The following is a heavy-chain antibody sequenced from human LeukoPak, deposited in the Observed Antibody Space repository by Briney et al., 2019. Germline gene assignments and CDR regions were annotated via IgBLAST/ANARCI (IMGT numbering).Heavy chain of an antibody. CDR2: IIPIFGTA. Sequence: ASVKVSCKASGGTFSSYAISWVRQAPGQGLEWMGGIIPIFGTANYAQKFQGRVTITADESTSTAYMELSSLRSEDTAVYYCARANTSDSSGYYYGALDYWGQGTLVTVS. V-gene: IGHV1-69*01. CDR1: GGTFSSYA. D-gene: IGHD3-22*01. CDR3: ARANTSDSSGYYYGALDY. J-gene: IGHJ4*02.